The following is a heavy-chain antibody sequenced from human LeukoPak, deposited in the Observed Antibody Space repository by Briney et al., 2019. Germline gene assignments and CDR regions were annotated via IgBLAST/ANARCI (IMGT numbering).Heavy chain of an antibody. CDR3: AKRYCSGGSCYPLDY. CDR1: GFSFTSYA. CDR2: VSSRGTST. D-gene: IGHD2-15*01. Sequence: RGSLRLSCAASGFSFTSYAMSWVRQAPGKGLEWVSAVSSRGTSTYYADSVKGRFTISRDNSKNTLYLKMNSLRAEDTAVYYCAKRYCSGGSCYPLDYWGQGTLVTVS. V-gene: IGHV3-23*01. J-gene: IGHJ4*02.